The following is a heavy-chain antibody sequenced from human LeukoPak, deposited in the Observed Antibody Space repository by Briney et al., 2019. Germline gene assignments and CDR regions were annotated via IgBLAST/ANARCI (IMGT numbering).Heavy chain of an antibody. D-gene: IGHD6-13*01. CDR2: IYYSGST. V-gene: IGHV4-59*01. J-gene: IGHJ4*02. Sequence: SETLSLTCTVSGGSISSYYWSWIRQPPGKGLEWIGYIYYSGSTNYNPSLKSRVTISVDTSKNQFSLKLSSVTAADTAVYYCAKADGGSSWYSHFDYWGQGTLVTVSS. CDR1: GGSISSYY. CDR3: AKADGGSSWYSHFDY.